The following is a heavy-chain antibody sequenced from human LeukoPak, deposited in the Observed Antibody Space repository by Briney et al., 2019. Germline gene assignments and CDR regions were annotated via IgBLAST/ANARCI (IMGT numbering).Heavy chain of an antibody. J-gene: IGHJ3*02. CDR1: GYTFTSYG. CDR2: ISAYNGNT. D-gene: IGHD3-22*01. Sequence: ASVKVSCKASGYTFTSYGISWVRQAPGQGLEWIGWISAYNGNTNYAQKPQGRVTMTTDTSTSTAYMELRSLRSDDTAVYYCARDLTMIVVVNRCWGAFDIWGQGTMVTVSS. CDR3: ARDLTMIVVVNRCWGAFDI. V-gene: IGHV1-18*01.